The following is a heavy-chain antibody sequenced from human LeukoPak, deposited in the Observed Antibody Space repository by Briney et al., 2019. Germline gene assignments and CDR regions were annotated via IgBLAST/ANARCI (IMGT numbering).Heavy chain of an antibody. Sequence: SETLSLTCTVSGGSISSYYWSWIRQPPGKGLEWIGNIYSSENTYYNPSLKSRITISVDTSKNQFSLKLSSVTASDTAVYYCARGDHSSGWYFSSGYDYWGQGTLVTVSS. CDR2: IYSSENT. CDR3: ARGDHSSGWYFSSGYDY. V-gene: IGHV4-4*08. J-gene: IGHJ4*02. CDR1: GGSISSYY. D-gene: IGHD6-19*01.